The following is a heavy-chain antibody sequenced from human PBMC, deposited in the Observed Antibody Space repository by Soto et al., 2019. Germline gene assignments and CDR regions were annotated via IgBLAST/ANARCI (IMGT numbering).Heavy chain of an antibody. Sequence: GGSLRLSCAASGFTFSSYGMHWVRQAPGKGLEWVAVISHDGSNKYYADSVKGRFTISRDNSKNTLYLQMNSLRAEDTAVYYCVARTIPTPYYYYGMDVWGQGTTVTVSS. V-gene: IGHV3-30*03. CDR3: VARTIPTPYYYYGMDV. D-gene: IGHD6-19*01. J-gene: IGHJ6*02. CDR2: ISHDGSNK. CDR1: GFTFSSYG.